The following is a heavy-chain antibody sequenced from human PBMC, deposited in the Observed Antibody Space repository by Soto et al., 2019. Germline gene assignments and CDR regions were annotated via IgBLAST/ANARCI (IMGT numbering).Heavy chain of an antibody. D-gene: IGHD3-22*01. Sequence: QVQLVQSGAEVKKPGASVKVSCKASGYTFTSYGISWVRQAPGQGLEWMGWISAYNGNTNYAQKLQGRVTMTTDTSTSTAYKELRSVRSDDTAVYYCASFKDPSNYYASSGLFDYWGQGTLVTVSS. J-gene: IGHJ4*02. V-gene: IGHV1-18*04. CDR1: GYTFTSYG. CDR2: ISAYNGNT. CDR3: ASFKDPSNYYASSGLFDY.